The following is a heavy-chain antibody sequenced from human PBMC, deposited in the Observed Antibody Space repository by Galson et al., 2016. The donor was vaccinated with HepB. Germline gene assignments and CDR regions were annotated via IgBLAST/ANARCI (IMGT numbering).Heavy chain of an antibody. V-gene: IGHV1-8*01. Sequence: SVKVSCKASGYTFTEYDMNWVRQATGQGLEWMGWMNPNSGNRGYAQKFQGRVTMTRDTSIKTAFMELSSLRSEATAVYFCVRGGVSGNFAWREAEHWGQGSLVTVSS. CDR3: VRGGVSGNFAWREAEH. J-gene: IGHJ4*02. CDR1: GYTFTEYD. CDR2: MNPNSGNR. D-gene: IGHD1-26*01.